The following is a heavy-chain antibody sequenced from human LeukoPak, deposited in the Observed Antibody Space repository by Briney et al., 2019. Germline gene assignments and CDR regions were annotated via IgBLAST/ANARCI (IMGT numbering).Heavy chain of an antibody. CDR2: IYYSGST. J-gene: IGHJ4*02. CDR1: GGSISSSSYY. CDR3: VGRRRGLYFDY. V-gene: IGHV4-39*01. Sequence: PSETLSLTCTVSGGSISSSSYYWGWIRQPPGKGLEWIGSIYYSGSTYYNPSLKSRVTISVDTSKNQFSLKLSSVTAADTAVYYCVGRRRGLYFDYWGQGTLVTVSS.